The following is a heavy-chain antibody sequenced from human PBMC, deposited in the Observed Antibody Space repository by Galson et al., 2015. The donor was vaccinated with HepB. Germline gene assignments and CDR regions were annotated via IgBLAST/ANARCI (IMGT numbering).Heavy chain of an antibody. CDR1: GYTFTSYA. CDR3: ARSPGSTSDWRYYYYKMDV. D-gene: IGHD2-2*01. CDR2: INAGNGNT. Sequence: SVKVSCKASGYTFTSYAIHWVRQAPGQRLEWMGWINAGNGNTKYSQKFQGRVTITRDTSASTAYMELSSLRSEDAAVYYCARSPGSTSDWRYYYYKMDVWGQGTTVTVSS. J-gene: IGHJ6*02. V-gene: IGHV1-3*01.